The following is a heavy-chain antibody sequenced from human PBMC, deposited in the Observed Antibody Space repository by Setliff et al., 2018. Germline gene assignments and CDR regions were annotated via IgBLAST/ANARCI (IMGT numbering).Heavy chain of an antibody. D-gene: IGHD2-15*01. Sequence: ASVKVSCKASGHIFSSYGVSWVRQAPGQGLEWMGWISSYNNDVTNYLQRFQGRVTMTTDTSTSAAYMELRSLRSDDTAVYYCAISSLSICSGGTCPNAFDVWGQGTMVTVSS. J-gene: IGHJ3*01. CDR2: ISSYNNDVT. V-gene: IGHV1-18*01. CDR3: AISSLSICSGGTCPNAFDV. CDR1: GHIFSSYG.